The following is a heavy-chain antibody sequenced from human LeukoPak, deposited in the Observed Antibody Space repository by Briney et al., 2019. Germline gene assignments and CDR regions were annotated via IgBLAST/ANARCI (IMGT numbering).Heavy chain of an antibody. J-gene: IGHJ5*02. D-gene: IGHD6-19*01. CDR3: AKDTEQWRYNWFDP. V-gene: IGHV3-23*01. CDR2: ISGSGGST. Sequence: PGGSLRLSCAASGFTFSSFAMSWVRQAPGKGLEWVSAISGSGGSTYYADSVKGRFTISRDNSKNTLYLQMNSLRAEDTAVYYCAKDTEQWRYNWFDPWGQGTLVTVSS. CDR1: GFTFSSFA.